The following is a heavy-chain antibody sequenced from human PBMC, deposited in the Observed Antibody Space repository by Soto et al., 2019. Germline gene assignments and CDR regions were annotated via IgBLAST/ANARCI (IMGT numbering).Heavy chain of an antibody. D-gene: IGHD2-2*01. CDR2: IKSKNDGGTT. V-gene: IGHV3-15*07. CDR3: TSAGQYCTSTTCKAY. Sequence: GGSLRLSCAASGFGFTNSWMNWVRQGPGKGLEWVGRIKSKNDGGTTDYAATVQGRFTISRDDSKTTIYLQMNSLKTEDTAVYYCTSAGQYCTSTTCKAYWGQGTPVTVS. CDR1: GFGFTNSW. J-gene: IGHJ4*02.